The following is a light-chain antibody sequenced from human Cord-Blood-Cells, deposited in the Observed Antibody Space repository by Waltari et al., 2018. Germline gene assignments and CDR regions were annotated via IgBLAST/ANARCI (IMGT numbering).Light chain of an antibody. J-gene: IGLJ3*02. Sequence: QSALTQPASVSGSPGQSLTLSCPGTSSDVGGYTYVSWYQQHPGKAPKLMIYDVSNRPSGVSNRFSGSKSGNTASLTISGLQAEDEADYYCSSYTSSSTWVFGGGTKLTVL. V-gene: IGLV2-14*01. CDR1: SSDVGGYTY. CDR3: SSYTSSSTWV. CDR2: DVS.